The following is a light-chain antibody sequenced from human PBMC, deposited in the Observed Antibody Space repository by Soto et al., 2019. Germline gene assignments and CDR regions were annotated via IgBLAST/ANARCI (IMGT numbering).Light chain of an antibody. CDR2: GAF. CDR1: QTVSSTY. J-gene: IGKJ3*01. Sequence: EIVLTQSPGTLSLSPGERATLSCTASQTVSSTYLAWYQQKPGQAPRLLIYGAFNRATDIPERFSGSGSGTDFTLTISRLEPEDFAVYYCQHYDTSSLGFTFGPGTKVDVK. CDR3: QHYDTSSLGFT. V-gene: IGKV3-20*01.